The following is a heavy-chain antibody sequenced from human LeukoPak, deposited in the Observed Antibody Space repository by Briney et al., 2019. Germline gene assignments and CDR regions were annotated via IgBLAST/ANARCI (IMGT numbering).Heavy chain of an antibody. CDR1: GYTFTGYG. CDR2: ISAYNGDT. Sequence: ASVKVSCKASGYTFTGYGVSSVRQAPGQGLEWMGWISAYNGDTNYAQMLQGRVTMTTDTSTSTAYMELRSLRSDDTAVYYCAGDTGYCSSTSCYEGAFGDVWGQGTTVTVSS. CDR3: AGDTGYCSSTSCYEGAFGDV. D-gene: IGHD2-2*01. V-gene: IGHV1-18*01. J-gene: IGHJ6*02.